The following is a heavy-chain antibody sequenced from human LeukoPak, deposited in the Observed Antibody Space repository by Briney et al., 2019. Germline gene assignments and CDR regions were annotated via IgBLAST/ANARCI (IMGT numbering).Heavy chain of an antibody. V-gene: IGHV4-39*01. CDR3: ATMGAHSGSYIWFDP. CDR2: IYYSGST. CDR1: GGSISSSSYS. D-gene: IGHD1-26*01. J-gene: IGHJ5*02. Sequence: PSETLSLTCTVSGGSISSSSYSWGWIRQPPGKGLEWIGSIYYSGSTYYNPSLKSRVTISVDTSKNQFSLKLSSVTAADTAVYYCATMGAHSGSYIWFDPWGQGTLVTVSS.